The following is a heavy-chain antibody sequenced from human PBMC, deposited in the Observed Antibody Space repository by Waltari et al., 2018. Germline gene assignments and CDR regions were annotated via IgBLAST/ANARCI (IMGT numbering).Heavy chain of an antibody. V-gene: IGHV4-59*01. J-gene: IGHJ4*02. CDR2: IYYSGST. CDR3: ARVQRDCSSTSCLDY. D-gene: IGHD2-2*01. Sequence: QVQLQESGPGLVKPSETLSLTCPLSGGSISRYYWCRLRQPPGKGLEWIGYIYYSGSTNYNPSLKSRVTISVDTSKNQFSLKLSSVTAADTAVYYCARVQRDCSSTSCLDYWGQGTLVTVSS. CDR1: GGSISRYY.